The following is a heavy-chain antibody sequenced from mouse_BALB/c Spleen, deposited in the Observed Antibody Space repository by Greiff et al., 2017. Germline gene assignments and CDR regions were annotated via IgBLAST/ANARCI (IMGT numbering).Heavy chain of an antibody. CDR1: GFTFSSYA. V-gene: IGHV5-6-5*01. CDR3: ARYYGPYYAMDY. J-gene: IGHJ4*01. D-gene: IGHD1-1*01. Sequence: EVQLVESGGGLVKPGGSLKLSCAASGFTFSSYAMSWVRQTPEKRLEWVASISSGGSTYYPDSVKGRFTISRDNARNILYLQMSSLRSEDTAMYYCARYYGPYYAMDYWGQGTSVTVSS. CDR2: ISSGGST.